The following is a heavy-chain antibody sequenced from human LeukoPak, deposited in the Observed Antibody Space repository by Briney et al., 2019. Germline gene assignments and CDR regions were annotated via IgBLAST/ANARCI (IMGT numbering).Heavy chain of an antibody. D-gene: IGHD2-15*01. Sequence: GASVKVSCKASGGTFSSYAISWVRQAPGQGLEWMGGIIPIFGTANYAQKFQGRVTITADESTSTAYMELSSLRSEDTAVYYCARAYLGYCSGGSCSFFYMDVWGKGTTVTISS. CDR1: GGTFSSYA. J-gene: IGHJ6*03. CDR2: IIPIFGTA. V-gene: IGHV1-69*13. CDR3: ARAYLGYCSGGSCSFFYMDV.